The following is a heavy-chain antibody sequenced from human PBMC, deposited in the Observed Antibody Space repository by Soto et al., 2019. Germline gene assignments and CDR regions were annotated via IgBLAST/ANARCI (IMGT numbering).Heavy chain of an antibody. CDR1: GGSISSYY. Sequence: PSETLSLTCTVSGGSISSYYWSWIRQPPGKGLEWIGYIYYSGSTNYNPSLKSRVTISVDTSKNQFSLKLSSVTAADTAVYYCARRPAHYYFWRGYYGYYYYMDVWGKGTTVTVSS. V-gene: IGHV4-59*01. D-gene: IGHD3-3*01. J-gene: IGHJ6*03. CDR2: IYYSGST. CDR3: ARRPAHYYFWRGYYGYYYYMDV.